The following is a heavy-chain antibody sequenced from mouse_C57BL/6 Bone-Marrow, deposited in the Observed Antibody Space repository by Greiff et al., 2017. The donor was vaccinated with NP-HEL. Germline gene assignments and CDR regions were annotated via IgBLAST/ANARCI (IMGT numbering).Heavy chain of an antibody. D-gene: IGHD4-1*01. CDR1: GYTFTSYW. V-gene: IGHV1-69*01. CDR2: IDPSDSYT. CDR3: ARENWDGGFAY. J-gene: IGHJ3*01. Sequence: QVQLQQPGAELVMPGASVKLSCKASGYTFTSYWMHWVKQRPGQGLEWIGEIDPSDSYTNYNQKFKGKSTLTVDKSSSTAYMHLSSLSSEDSAVYYCARENWDGGFAYWGQGTLVTVSA.